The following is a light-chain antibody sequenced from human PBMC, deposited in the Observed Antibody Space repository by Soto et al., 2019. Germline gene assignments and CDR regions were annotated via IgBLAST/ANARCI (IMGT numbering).Light chain of an antibody. J-gene: IGLJ2*01. Sequence: QSVLTQPPSVSGAPGQRVVIFCTGSSSDIGAGYEVQWYQQVPGTAPTLLIPGKLNRPSGVPERFSGSKSDTSASLAITGLQAEDVADDSCQSFDSSLGGVVFGGGTKVTVL. V-gene: IGLV1-40*01. CDR2: GKL. CDR1: SSDIGAGYE. CDR3: QSFDSSLGGVV.